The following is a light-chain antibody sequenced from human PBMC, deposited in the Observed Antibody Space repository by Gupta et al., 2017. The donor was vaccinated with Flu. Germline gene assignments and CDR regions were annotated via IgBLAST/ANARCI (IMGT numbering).Light chain of an antibody. CDR1: QGVSVN. J-gene: IGKJ4*01. Sequence: EILMTQSPATLSVSPGESATLSCRTTQGVSVNLAWYQQKLGQAPRLLIYAASTRATGVPARFSGSGSGTQFTLTITSLQSEDVAVYYCQQHKHWPPAFGGGTKVEIK. CDR3: QQHKHWPPA. V-gene: IGKV3-15*01. CDR2: AAS.